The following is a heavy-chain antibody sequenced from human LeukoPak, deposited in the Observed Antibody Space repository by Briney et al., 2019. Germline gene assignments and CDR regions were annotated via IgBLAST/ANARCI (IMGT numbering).Heavy chain of an antibody. V-gene: IGHV3-74*01. CDR2: INKDGSIT. CDR3: ARDPLVYM. Sequence: TGGSLRLSCVASGFTFSNYWMDWVRHAPGKGPEWVSRINKDGSITSFADSVMGRFTISRDNVKNTVYLQMNSLRAEDTAVYYCARDPLVYMWGRRSLVTVSS. CDR1: GFTFSNYW. D-gene: IGHD2-8*01. J-gene: IGHJ4*02.